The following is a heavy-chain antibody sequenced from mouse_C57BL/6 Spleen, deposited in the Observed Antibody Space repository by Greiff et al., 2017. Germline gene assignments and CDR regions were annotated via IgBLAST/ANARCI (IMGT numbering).Heavy chain of an antibody. J-gene: IGHJ1*03. CDR1: GYTFTSYT. CDR3: ARGTTVVENFDV. D-gene: IGHD1-1*01. V-gene: IGHV1-4*01. Sequence: VQLQQSGAELARPGASVKMSCKASGYTFTSYTMHWVKQRPGQGLEWIGYINPSSGYTKYNQKFKDKATFTADKSSSTAYMQLSSLTSEDSAVYYCARGTTVVENFDVWGTGTTVTVSS. CDR2: INPSSGYT.